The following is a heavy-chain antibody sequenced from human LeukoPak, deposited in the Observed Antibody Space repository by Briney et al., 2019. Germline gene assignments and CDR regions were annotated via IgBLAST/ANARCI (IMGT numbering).Heavy chain of an antibody. D-gene: IGHD2-15*01. CDR1: GGSITGDS. V-gene: IGHV4-4*08. J-gene: IGHJ4*02. Sequence: PSEALSLSCTVSGGSITGDSWCWIRQPPRKGLEWIGYIYHMGSTNYNPSLKSRVTISVDTSKNKSSLKLRSVTAADTAVYYCARDCSGGSCFSGPFEYWGQGALVTVSS. CDR2: IYHMGST. CDR3: ARDCSGGSCFSGPFEY.